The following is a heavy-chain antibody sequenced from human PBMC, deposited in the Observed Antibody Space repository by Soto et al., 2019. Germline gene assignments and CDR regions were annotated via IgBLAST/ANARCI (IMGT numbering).Heavy chain of an antibody. D-gene: IGHD3-22*01. Sequence: PGGSLRLSCAASGFTFSSYAMHWVRQAPGKGLEWVAVISYDGSNKYYADSVKGRFTISRDNSKNTLYLQMNSLRAEDTAVYYCARGSISSGYYFFDYWGQGTLVTVSS. CDR2: ISYDGSNK. CDR3: ARGSISSGYYFFDY. CDR1: GFTFSSYA. V-gene: IGHV3-30-3*01. J-gene: IGHJ4*02.